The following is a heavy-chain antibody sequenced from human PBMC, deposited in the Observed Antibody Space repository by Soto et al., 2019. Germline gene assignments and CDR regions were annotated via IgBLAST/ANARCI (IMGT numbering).Heavy chain of an antibody. CDR1: GFTFSDYY. J-gene: IGHJ6*02. CDR2: ISSSGSII. V-gene: IGHV3-11*01. Sequence: QVEESGGGLVKPGGSLRLSCAASGFTFSDYYMSWIRQAPGKGLEWVAYISSSGSIIKYGDSMKGRFTISRDNSKYTLYLQVNSLRVEDTGVYYCARDAEGMDVWGQGTMVIVS. CDR3: ARDAEGMDV.